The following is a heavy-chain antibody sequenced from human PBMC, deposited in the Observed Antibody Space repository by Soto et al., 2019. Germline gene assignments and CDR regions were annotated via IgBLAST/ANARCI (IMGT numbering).Heavy chain of an antibody. CDR1: GFTFSSYE. CDR3: ARVRSLKGYFDY. CDR2: ISSSGSTI. Sequence: EVQLVESGGGLVQPGGSLRLSCAASGFTFSSYEMNWVRQAPGKGLEWVSYISSSGSTIYYADSVKGRFTISRDNAKNSLYLQMNSLRAEDTAVYYCARVRSLKGYFDYWCQGALVTVSS. V-gene: IGHV3-48*03. J-gene: IGHJ4*02.